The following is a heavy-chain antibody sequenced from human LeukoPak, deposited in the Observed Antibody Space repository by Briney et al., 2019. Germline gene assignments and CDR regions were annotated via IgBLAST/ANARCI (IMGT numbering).Heavy chain of an antibody. CDR2: MNPNSGNT. D-gene: IGHD3-22*01. V-gene: IGHV1-8*03. Sequence: GASVKVSCKASGYTFTSYDINWVRQATGQGLEWMGWMNPNSGNTGYAQKFQGRVTITADESTSTAYMELSSLRSEDTAVYYCARPRDSSGYQRSFDYWGQGTLVTVSS. CDR3: ARPRDSSGYQRSFDY. J-gene: IGHJ4*02. CDR1: GYTFTSYD.